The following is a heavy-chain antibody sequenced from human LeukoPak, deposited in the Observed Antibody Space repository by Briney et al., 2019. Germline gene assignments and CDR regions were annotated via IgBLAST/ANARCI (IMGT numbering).Heavy chain of an antibody. V-gene: IGHV4-59*01. Sequence: SETLSLTCAVSGASISSYYWSWIRQPPGKGLEWIGYIYSSGSTNYNPSLKSRVTISLDTSKNQFSLKLSFVTAADTAVYYCARGVAAPGTGGLSWFDPWGQGTLVTVSS. CDR3: ARGVAAPGTGGLSWFDP. CDR2: IYSSGST. D-gene: IGHD6-13*01. CDR1: GASISSYY. J-gene: IGHJ5*02.